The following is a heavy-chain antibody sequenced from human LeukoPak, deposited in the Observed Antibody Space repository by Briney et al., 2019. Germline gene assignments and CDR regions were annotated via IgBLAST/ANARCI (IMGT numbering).Heavy chain of an antibody. D-gene: IGHD3-10*01. CDR1: GYTFTGYY. J-gene: IGHJ5*02. V-gene: IGHV1-2*02. CDR3: ARDGSSNGLGENWFEP. CDR2: INHNSGGT. Sequence: ASVKVSCKASGYTFTGYYMHWVRQAPGQGLEWMGWINHNSGGTTYAQKFQGRVTMTRHTSISTAYMKLSRLRSDDTAVYYCARDGSSNGLGENWFEPGGQGTLVTVSS.